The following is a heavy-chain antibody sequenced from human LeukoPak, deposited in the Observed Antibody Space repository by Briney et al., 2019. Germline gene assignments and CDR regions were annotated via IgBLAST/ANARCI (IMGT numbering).Heavy chain of an antibody. D-gene: IGHD4-17*01. CDR2: IKQDVSER. J-gene: IGHJ3*02. Sequence: PRGSLRLSCAASGFTFSAYWMTWVRQAPGKGLEWVANIKQDVSERYYVDSVKGQFTISRDNAKNSLYLQMNSLRAEDTAVYYCARDIAMDGDRPWAFDIWGQGTLVTVSS. V-gene: IGHV3-7*01. CDR1: GFTFSAYW. CDR3: ARDIAMDGDRPWAFDI.